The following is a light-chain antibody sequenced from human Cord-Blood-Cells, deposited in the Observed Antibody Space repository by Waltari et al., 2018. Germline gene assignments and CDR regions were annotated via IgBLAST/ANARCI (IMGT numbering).Light chain of an antibody. Sequence: QSALTQPASVSGSPGQSITISCTGTSSDVGGYNYVSWYQQHPGKAPKLMIYDVSKRPSGVSNRFSGSKSGNTASLTISGLQAEDEADYYCSSYTGSSTPVVFGGGTKLTVL. CDR1: SSDVGGYNY. CDR3: SSYTGSSTPVV. J-gene: IGLJ2*01. CDR2: DVS. V-gene: IGLV2-14*01.